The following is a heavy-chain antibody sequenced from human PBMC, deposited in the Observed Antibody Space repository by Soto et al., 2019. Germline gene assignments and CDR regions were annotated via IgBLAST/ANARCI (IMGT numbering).Heavy chain of an antibody. D-gene: IGHD2-15*01. V-gene: IGHV2-5*02. J-gene: IGHJ6*02. Sequence: QITLKESGPTLVKPTQTLTLTCTFSGFSLSTSGVGVAWIRQPPGKALEWLALIYWEDDKRYRPSLESRLTITTETSKTPVVLTMPNMDSVDTATYYCAYLPCSGGSCSWFSFSGMDVWGHGTTVTVSS. CDR2: IYWEDDK. CDR1: GFSLSTSGVG. CDR3: AYLPCSGGSCSWFSFSGMDV.